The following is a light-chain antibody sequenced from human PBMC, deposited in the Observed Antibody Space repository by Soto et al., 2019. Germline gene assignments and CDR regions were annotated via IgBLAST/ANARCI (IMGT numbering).Light chain of an antibody. Sequence: EIVLTQSPGTLSLSPGERATLSCRASQSVSSSYLAWYQQQPGQAPRLLIYGASSRATGIPDRFSGSGSGTDFSFTSSRVEPEDFAVYYCRQYGSSPTFGGGNKVEIK. CDR1: QSVSSSY. CDR2: GAS. V-gene: IGKV3-20*01. J-gene: IGKJ4*01. CDR3: RQYGSSPT.